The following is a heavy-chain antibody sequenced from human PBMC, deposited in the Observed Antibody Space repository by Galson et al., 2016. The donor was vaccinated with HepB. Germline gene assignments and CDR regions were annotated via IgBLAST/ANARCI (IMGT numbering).Heavy chain of an antibody. Sequence: SVKVSCKASGYTFNTYNMHWVRQAPGQGLEWMGIIKPSGGNTIYAQTFQDRITMTRDTSTSTVYLQLNSLSSEDTAVYYCAGELDQSFYFYYWGQGTLLTVSS. CDR3: AGELDQSFYFYY. CDR2: IKPSGGNT. V-gene: IGHV1-46*02. D-gene: IGHD3-16*02. CDR1: GYTFNTYN. J-gene: IGHJ4*02.